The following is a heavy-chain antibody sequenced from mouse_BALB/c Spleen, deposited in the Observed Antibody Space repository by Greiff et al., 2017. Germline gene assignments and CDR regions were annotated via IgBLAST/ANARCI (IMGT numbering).Heavy chain of an antibody. Sequence: EVQGVESGGGLVQPGGSLRLSCATSGFTFTDYYMSWVRQPPGQALEWLGFIRNKANGYTTEYSASVKGRFTISRDNSQSILYLQMNTLRAEDSATYYCARVIGYDGGFAYWGQGTLVTVSA. V-gene: IGHV7-3*02. CDR3: ARVIGYDGGFAY. D-gene: IGHD2-2*01. J-gene: IGHJ3*01. CDR1: GFTFTDYY. CDR2: IRNKANGYTT.